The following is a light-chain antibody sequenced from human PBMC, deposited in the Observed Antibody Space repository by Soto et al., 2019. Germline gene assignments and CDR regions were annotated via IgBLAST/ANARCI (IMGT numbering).Light chain of an antibody. V-gene: IGKV1-39*01. CDR3: QQGYTTRWT. CDR1: QNIRSY. J-gene: IGKJ1*01. CDR2: PTS. Sequence: DIQMTQSPTSLSASVGDRVTITCRASQNIRSYLNWYQQIPGKAPNLLIYPTSILQTGVPSRFSGSGTGTDFTLTINGLQPEDFATYYCQQGYTTRWTFGQGTKVEIK.